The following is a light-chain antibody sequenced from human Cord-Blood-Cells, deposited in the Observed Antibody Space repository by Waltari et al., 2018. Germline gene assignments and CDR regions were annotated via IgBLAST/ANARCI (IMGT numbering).Light chain of an antibody. V-gene: IGKV4-1*01. J-gene: IGKJ3*01. CDR3: QQYYSTFT. Sequence: DIVMTQSPDSLAVSLGERATINSXSSQSVLYSSNNKNYLAWYQQKPGQPPKLLIYWASTRESGVPDRFSGSGSGTDFTLTISSLQAEDVAVYYCQQYYSTFTFGPGTKVEIK. CDR2: WAS. CDR1: QSVLYSSNNKNY.